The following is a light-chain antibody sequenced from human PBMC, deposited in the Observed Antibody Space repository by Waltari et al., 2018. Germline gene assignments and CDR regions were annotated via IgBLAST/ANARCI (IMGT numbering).Light chain of an antibody. CDR3: QQRTDWPPLT. CDR2: DAS. V-gene: IGKV3-11*01. J-gene: IGKJ4*01. CDR1: QSVGTY. Sequence: EIVLTQSPATLSLSPGERATLSCRASQSVGTYLAWYQQKPGQAPRLLIPDASYRASGIPARFGCSGSGTDFTLTISSLEPEDFAIYYCQQRTDWPPLTFGGGTKVEIK.